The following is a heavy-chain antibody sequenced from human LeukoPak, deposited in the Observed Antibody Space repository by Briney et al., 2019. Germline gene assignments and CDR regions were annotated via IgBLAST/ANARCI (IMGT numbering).Heavy chain of an antibody. CDR1: GGSISSSSYY. CDR3: ARDPTYGVRGVINWFDP. Sequence: PSETLSLTCTVSGGSISSSSYYWGWIRQPPGKGLEWIGSIYYSGSTYYNPSLKGRVTISVDTSKNQFSLKLSSVTAADTAVYYCARDPTYGVRGVINWFDPWGQGTLVTVSS. J-gene: IGHJ5*02. V-gene: IGHV4-39*07. D-gene: IGHD3-10*01. CDR2: IYYSGST.